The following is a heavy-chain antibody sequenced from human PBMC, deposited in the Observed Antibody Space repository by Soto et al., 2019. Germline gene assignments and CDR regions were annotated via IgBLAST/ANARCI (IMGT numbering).Heavy chain of an antibody. Sequence: SETLSLTCAVYGGSFSGYYWSWIRQPPGKGLEWIGEINHSGSTNYNPSLKSRVTISVDTSKNQFSLKLSSVTAADTAVYYCARVPRYSSSRIFDYWGQGTLVTSPQ. CDR3: ARVPRYSSSRIFDY. CDR1: GGSFSGYY. D-gene: IGHD6-6*01. CDR2: INHSGST. V-gene: IGHV4-34*01. J-gene: IGHJ4*02.